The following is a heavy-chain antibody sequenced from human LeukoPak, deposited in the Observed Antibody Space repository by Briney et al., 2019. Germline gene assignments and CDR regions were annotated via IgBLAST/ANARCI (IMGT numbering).Heavy chain of an antibody. CDR2: IVPIFGTA. CDR1: GGTFSSYA. CDR3: ATADKFSNWYVFDY. V-gene: IGHV1-69*13. J-gene: IGHJ4*02. Sequence: SVKVSCKASGGTFSSYAISWVRQAPGQGLEWMGGIVPIFGTANYAQKFQGRVTITADESTSTAYMELISLRSEDAAVYYCATADKFSNWYVFDYWGQGTLVTVSS. D-gene: IGHD6-13*01.